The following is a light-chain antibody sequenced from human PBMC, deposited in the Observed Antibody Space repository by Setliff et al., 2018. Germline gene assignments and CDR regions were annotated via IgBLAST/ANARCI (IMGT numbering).Light chain of an antibody. Sequence: QSVLTQPPSASGSPGQSVTISCAGTSSDVGGYKYVSWFQQHPGKAPKLMIYEVTKRPSGVPDRFSGSKSGNTASLTVSGLQAEDEADYYCSSYTTSTTRVFGGGTKVTVL. V-gene: IGLV2-8*01. CDR2: EVT. J-gene: IGLJ2*01. CDR1: SSDVGGYKY. CDR3: SSYTTSTTRV.